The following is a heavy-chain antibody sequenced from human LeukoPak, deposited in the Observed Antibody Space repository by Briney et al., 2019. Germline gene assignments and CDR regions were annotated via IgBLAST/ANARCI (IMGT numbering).Heavy chain of an antibody. V-gene: IGHV4-39*01. D-gene: IGHD6-13*01. CDR3: ARTSSSSPYNWFDP. CDR1: GGSISSSSYY. J-gene: IGHJ5*02. Sequence: PSETLSLTCTVSGGSISSSSYYWGWIRQPPGKGLEWIGSIYYSGSTYYNPSLKSRVTISVDTSKNQFSLKLSSVTAADTAVYYCARTSSSSPYNWFDPWGQGTLVTVSS. CDR2: IYYSGST.